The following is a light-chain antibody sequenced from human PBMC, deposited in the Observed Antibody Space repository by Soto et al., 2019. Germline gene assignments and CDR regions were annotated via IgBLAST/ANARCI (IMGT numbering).Light chain of an antibody. CDR1: QSVSSN. CDR3: QQYGNSPWT. CDR2: GAS. V-gene: IGKV3-20*01. Sequence: EIVMTQSPATLSLSHGERATLSCRASQSVSSNLAWYQQKPGQAPRLFIYGASSRATGIPDRFSGSGSGTDFTLTISRLEPEDFAVYHCQQYGNSPWTFGQGTKVDIK. J-gene: IGKJ1*01.